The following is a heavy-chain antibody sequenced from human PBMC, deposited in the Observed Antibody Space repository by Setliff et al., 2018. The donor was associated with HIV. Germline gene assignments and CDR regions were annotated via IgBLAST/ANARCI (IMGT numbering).Heavy chain of an antibody. J-gene: IGHJ3*02. CDR3: ARPRSSGSIDAFDI. CDR1: GYSFTNYW. CDR2: IYPGDSDP. V-gene: IGHV5-51*01. Sequence: PWESLKIPCKVSGYSFTNYWIGWVRPMPGKGLEWMGIIYPGDSDPRYSPSFQGQVTISADKSISTAYLQWSSLKASDTAIYYCARPRSSGSIDAFDIWGQGTMVTVSS. D-gene: IGHD2-15*01.